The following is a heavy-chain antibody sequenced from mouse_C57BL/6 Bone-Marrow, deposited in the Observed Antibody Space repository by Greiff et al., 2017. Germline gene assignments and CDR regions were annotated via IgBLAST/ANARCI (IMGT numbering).Heavy chain of an antibody. CDR2: ILPSIGRT. Sequence: QVQLQQSGSELRSPGSSVKLSCKDFDSEVFPIAYMSWVRQKPGHGFEWIGGILPSIGRTIYGEKFEDKATLDADTLSNTAYLELNSLTSEDSAIYYCARGGYYGSSPRYYAMDYWGQGTSVTVSS. V-gene: IGHV15-2*01. CDR1: DSEVFPIAY. CDR3: ARGGYYGSSPRYYAMDY. D-gene: IGHD1-1*01. J-gene: IGHJ4*01.